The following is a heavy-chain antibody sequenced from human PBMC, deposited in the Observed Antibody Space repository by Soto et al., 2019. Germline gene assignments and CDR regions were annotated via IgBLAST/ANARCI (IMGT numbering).Heavy chain of an antibody. Sequence: PGGSLRLSCAASQFTFSTYAISWVRQAPGKGLEWVSLISGSGGSTYYADSVKGRFTISRDNSKNTLYLQMDSLRADDTAVYYCVKVHGSGNYHNFPDYWGQGTLVTVSS. D-gene: IGHD3-10*01. CDR3: VKVHGSGNYHNFPDY. CDR2: ISGSGGST. J-gene: IGHJ4*02. V-gene: IGHV3-23*01. CDR1: QFTFSTYA.